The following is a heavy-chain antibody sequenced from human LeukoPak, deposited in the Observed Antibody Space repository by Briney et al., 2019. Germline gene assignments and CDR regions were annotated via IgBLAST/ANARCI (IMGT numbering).Heavy chain of an antibody. J-gene: IGHJ4*02. D-gene: IGHD3-9*01. V-gene: IGHV3-23*01. CDR1: VYPFSKYD. Sequence: GVSLTLSCAASVYPFSKYDMSWLRQAPGKGLEWVSSITGSGGNTYYAVSVKRRFTISRDNSKNTVFLQMNSLRAEDTAVYYCAKWGEYDILTCYYVSDYWGQGNLVTVSS. CDR2: ITGSGGNT. CDR3: AKWGEYDILTCYYVSDY.